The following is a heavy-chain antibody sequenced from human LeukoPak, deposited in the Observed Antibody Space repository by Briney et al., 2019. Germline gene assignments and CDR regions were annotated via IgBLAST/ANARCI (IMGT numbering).Heavy chain of an antibody. Sequence: ASVKVSCKASDYTFTSYGISWVRQAPGQGLEWMGWISAYNGNTNYAQKLQGRVTMTTDTSTSTAYMELRSLRSDDTAVYYCARPDIVVVVAAAGEDYYGMDVWGQGTTVTVSS. CDR1: DYTFTSYG. J-gene: IGHJ6*02. CDR3: ARPDIVVVVAAAGEDYYGMDV. CDR2: ISAYNGNT. V-gene: IGHV1-18*01. D-gene: IGHD2-15*01.